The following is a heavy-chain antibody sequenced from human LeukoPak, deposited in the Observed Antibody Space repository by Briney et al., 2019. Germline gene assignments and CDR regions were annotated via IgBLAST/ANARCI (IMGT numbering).Heavy chain of an antibody. CDR2: INWNGGST. V-gene: IGHV3-20*04. J-gene: IGHJ4*02. CDR3: ARAVCSGGSCYFDY. D-gene: IGHD2-15*01. Sequence: GGSLRLSCAASGFTFDDYGMSWVRQAPGKGLEWVSGINWNGGSTGYADSVKGRFTISRDNAKNSLYLQMNSLRAEDTAVYYCARAVCSGGSCYFDYWGQGTLVTVSS. CDR1: GFTFDDYG.